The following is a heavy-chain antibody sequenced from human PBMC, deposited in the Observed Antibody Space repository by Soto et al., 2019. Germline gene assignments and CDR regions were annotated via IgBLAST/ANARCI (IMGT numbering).Heavy chain of an antibody. CDR3: ARDPPRYGSGTAGAIYYYYYMDV. CDR1: GFTFSSYG. CDR2: IWYDGSNK. V-gene: IGHV3-33*01. J-gene: IGHJ6*03. Sequence: GGSLRLSCAASGFTFSSYGMHWVRQAPGKGLEWVAVIWYDGSNKYYADSVKGRFTISRDNSKNTLYLQMNSLRAEDTAVYYCARDPPRYGSGTAGAIYYYYYMDVWGKGTTVTVSS. D-gene: IGHD3-10*01.